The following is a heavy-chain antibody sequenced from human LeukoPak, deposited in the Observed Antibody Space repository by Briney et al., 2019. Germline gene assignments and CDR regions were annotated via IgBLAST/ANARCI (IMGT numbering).Heavy chain of an antibody. V-gene: IGHV3-30*18. CDR1: GFTFSSYG. J-gene: IGHJ4*02. Sequence: HPGRSLRLSCAASGFTFSSYGMHWVRQAPGKGLEWVAVISYDGSNKYYADSVKGRFTISRDNSKNTLYLQMNSLRAGDTAVYYCAKDLVVLLWFGESPFDYWGQGTLVTVSS. CDR2: ISYDGSNK. CDR3: AKDLVVLLWFGESPFDY. D-gene: IGHD3-10*01.